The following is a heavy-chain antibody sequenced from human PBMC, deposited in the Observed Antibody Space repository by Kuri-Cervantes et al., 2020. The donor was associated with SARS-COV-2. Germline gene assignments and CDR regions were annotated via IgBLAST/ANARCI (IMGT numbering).Heavy chain of an antibody. CDR3: ARQMMSSITIFGVVITRNWFDP. CDR2: IYYSGST. CDR1: GGSISSSSYY. J-gene: IGHJ5*02. V-gene: IGHV4-39*01. Sequence: SETLSLTCTVSGGSISSSSYYWGWIRQPPGKGLEWIGSIYYSGSTYYNPSLKSRVTISVDTSKNQFSLKLSSVTAADTAVYYCARQMMSSITIFGVVITRNWFDPWGHGTLVTVSS. D-gene: IGHD3-3*01.